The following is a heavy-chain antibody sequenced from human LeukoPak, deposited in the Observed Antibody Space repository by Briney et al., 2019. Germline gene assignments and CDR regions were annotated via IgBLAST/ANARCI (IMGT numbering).Heavy chain of an antibody. J-gene: IGHJ4*02. Sequence: SGGSLSLSCAASGFTFSSYAMSWVRQAPGKGVEWVSAISGSGGSTYYADSVKGRFTISRDNSKNTLYLQMNSLRAEDTAVYYCLAGTERIDYWGQGTLVTVSS. CDR1: GFTFSSYA. CDR3: LAGTERIDY. CDR2: ISGSGGST. D-gene: IGHD6-19*01. V-gene: IGHV3-23*01.